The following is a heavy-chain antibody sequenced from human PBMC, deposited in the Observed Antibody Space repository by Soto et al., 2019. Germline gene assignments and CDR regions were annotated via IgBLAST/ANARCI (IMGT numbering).Heavy chain of an antibody. CDR2: IYYSGST. V-gene: IGHV4-59*08. J-gene: IGHJ4*02. CDR1: GGSISSYY. CDR3: ARRYGDCFDF. D-gene: IGHD4-17*01. Sequence: QVQLQESGPGLVKPSETLSLTCTVSGGSISSYYWSWIRQPPGKGLEWIGYIYYSGSTNYNPSFKSRVTISVDTSKNQFSLKLSSVTAADTAVYYCARRYGDCFDFWGQGTLVTVSS.